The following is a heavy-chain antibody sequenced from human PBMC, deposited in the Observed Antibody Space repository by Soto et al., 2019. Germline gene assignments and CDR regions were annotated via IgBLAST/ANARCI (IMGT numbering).Heavy chain of an antibody. V-gene: IGHV1-69*02. CDR1: GGTFSSYT. D-gene: IGHD6-13*01. Sequence: QVQLVQSGAEVKKPGSSVKVSCKASGGTFSSYTISWVRQAPGQGLEWMGRIIPILGIANYAQKFQGRGTITADKSTSTAYMELSSLRSEDTAVYYCARLYSSSSPSGDSDYWGQGTLVTVSS. J-gene: IGHJ4*02. CDR3: ARLYSSSSPSGDSDY. CDR2: IIPILGIA.